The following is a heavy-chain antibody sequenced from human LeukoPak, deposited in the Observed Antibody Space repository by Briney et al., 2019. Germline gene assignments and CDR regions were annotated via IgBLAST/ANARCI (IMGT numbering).Heavy chain of an antibody. CDR1: DYTFTSYG. CDR3: AILSAAGLHYYYYYMDV. CDR2: ISAYNGNT. D-gene: IGHD6-13*01. V-gene: IGHV1-18*01. Sequence: ASVKVSCKASDYTFTSYGISWVRQAPGQGLEWMGWISAYNGNTNYAQKLQGRVTMTTDTSTSTAYMELRSLRSDDTAVYYCAILSAAGLHYYYYYMDVWGKGTTVTVSS. J-gene: IGHJ6*03.